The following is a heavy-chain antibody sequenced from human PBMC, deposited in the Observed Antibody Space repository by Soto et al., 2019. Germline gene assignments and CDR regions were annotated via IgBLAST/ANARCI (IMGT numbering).Heavy chain of an antibody. Sequence: QVQLQQWGAGLLKPSETLSLTCAVYGGSFSGYYWSWIRQPPRKGLEWIGEINHSGSTNYNPSLKSRVTISVDTSKSHFSLKLSSVTAADTAVYYCARVRGSVDYWGQGTLVTVSS. D-gene: IGHD3-10*01. CDR1: GGSFSGYY. J-gene: IGHJ4*02. CDR3: ARVRGSVDY. CDR2: INHSGST. V-gene: IGHV4-34*01.